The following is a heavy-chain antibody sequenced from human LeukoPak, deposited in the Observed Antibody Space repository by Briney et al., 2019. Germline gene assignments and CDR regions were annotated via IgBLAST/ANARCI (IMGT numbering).Heavy chain of an antibody. Sequence: PSETLSLTCTVSGGSISSYYWSWIRQPPGKGLEWIGEINHSGSTNYNPSLKSRVTISVDTSKNQFSLKLSSVTAADTAVYYCARRYCSGGSCPFDYWGQGTLVTVSS. CDR3: ARRYCSGGSCPFDY. J-gene: IGHJ4*02. V-gene: IGHV4-34*01. CDR2: INHSGST. D-gene: IGHD2-15*01. CDR1: GGSISSYY.